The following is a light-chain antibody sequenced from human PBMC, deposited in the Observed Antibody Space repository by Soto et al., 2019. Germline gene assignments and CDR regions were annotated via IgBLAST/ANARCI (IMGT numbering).Light chain of an antibody. CDR2: DVN. Sequence: QSALTQPASVSGSPGQSITISCTGTSSDVGGSNYVSWYQQHPGKAPKLIIYDVNNRPSGISNRFSGSKSGNTASLTISGLQAEDEAAYYCSSYRSGSTLVFGGGTKLTVL. CDR3: SSYRSGSTLV. J-gene: IGLJ2*01. V-gene: IGLV2-14*03. CDR1: SSDVGGSNY.